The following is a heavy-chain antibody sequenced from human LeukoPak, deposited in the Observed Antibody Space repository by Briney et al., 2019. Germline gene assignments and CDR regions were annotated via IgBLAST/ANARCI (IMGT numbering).Heavy chain of an antibody. J-gene: IGHJ4*02. CDR1: GFTFSSYG. CDR3: ATDLRGGARRTQVDY. V-gene: IGHV3-30*02. CDR2: IRYDGSNK. Sequence: PGGSLRLSCAASGFTFSSYGMHWVRQAPGKGLEWVAFIRYDGSNKYYADSVKGRFTISRDNSKNTLYLQMNSLRAEDTAVYYCATDLRGGARRTQVDYWGQGTLVTVSS. D-gene: IGHD1-26*01.